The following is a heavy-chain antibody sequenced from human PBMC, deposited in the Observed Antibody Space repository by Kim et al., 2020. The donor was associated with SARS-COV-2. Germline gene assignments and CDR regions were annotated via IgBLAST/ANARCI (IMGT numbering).Heavy chain of an antibody. Sequence: GGSLRLSCSASGFDFSPYFMAWVRQAPGKGLEWVSYTTGNGSSRYYADSVRGRFTISRDNSRNTLYLQLTSLRVDDTAVYYCAKGGLYFEHWGQGTLVPVSS. CDR1: GFDFSPYF. V-gene: IGHV3-23*01. CDR3: AKGGLYFEH. CDR2: TTGNGSSR. J-gene: IGHJ4*02. D-gene: IGHD3-10*01.